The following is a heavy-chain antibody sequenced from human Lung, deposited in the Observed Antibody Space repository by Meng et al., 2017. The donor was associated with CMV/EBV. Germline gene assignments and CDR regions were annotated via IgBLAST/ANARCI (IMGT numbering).Heavy chain of an antibody. Sequence: GGSLRLXCVDSGFTFSSSVFHWVRQAPGRGLEWVAAISTDGSAKHYADSVKDRFTVSRDNSKNTLYLQMNSLRVEDTAVFYCAREGAGSGHFGCFDYWGQGXLVTVSS. CDR1: GFTFSSSV. CDR3: AREGAGSGHFGCFDY. V-gene: IGHV3-30*03. D-gene: IGHD3-22*01. J-gene: IGHJ4*02. CDR2: ISTDGSAK.